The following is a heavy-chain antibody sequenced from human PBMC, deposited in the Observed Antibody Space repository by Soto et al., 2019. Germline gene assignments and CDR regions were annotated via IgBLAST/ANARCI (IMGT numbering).Heavy chain of an antibody. J-gene: IGHJ4*02. D-gene: IGHD6-19*01. Sequence: EMQLLESGGGLVQPGGSLRLSCKASGCSFASYAMAWVRQPQGKGLEWVSSVTGGGDTSYYADSVKGRFTISRDNSKWTLYMQVNSVRVDDTNNYHCVEAGAYRTRWGQGTPVTVSS. CDR3: VEAGAYRTR. V-gene: IGHV3-23*01. CDR2: VTGGGDTS. CDR1: GCSFASYA.